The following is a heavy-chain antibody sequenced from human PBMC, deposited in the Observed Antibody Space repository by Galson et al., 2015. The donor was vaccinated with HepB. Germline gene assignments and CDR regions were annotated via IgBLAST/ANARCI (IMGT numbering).Heavy chain of an antibody. D-gene: IGHD2-2*01. J-gene: IGHJ4*02. Sequence: SVKVSCKASGGTFSSYAISWVRQAPGQGLEWMGGIIPIFGTANYAQKFQGRVTITTDESTSTAYMELSSLRSEDTAVYYCAREGAGDCSSTSCHFGPVFDYWGQGTLVTVSS. CDR2: IIPIFGTA. V-gene: IGHV1-69*05. CDR3: AREGAGDCSSTSCHFGPVFDY. CDR1: GGTFSSYA.